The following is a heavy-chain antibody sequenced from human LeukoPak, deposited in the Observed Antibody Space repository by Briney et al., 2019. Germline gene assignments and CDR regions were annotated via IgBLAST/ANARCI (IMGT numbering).Heavy chain of an antibody. J-gene: IGHJ4*02. V-gene: IGHV4-61*02. CDR1: GVSMTIGGYY. Sequence: SETLSLTCTVSGVSMTIGGYYWTWLRQPAGKGLEWLGRVFTSGKTDYNPSLKSRLTISLETSENQFSLKLTSVTAADTAVYFCAREVPVSLRFLEWENFDSWGQGALVTVSS. D-gene: IGHD3-3*01. CDR3: AREVPVSLRFLEWENFDS. CDR2: VFTSGKT.